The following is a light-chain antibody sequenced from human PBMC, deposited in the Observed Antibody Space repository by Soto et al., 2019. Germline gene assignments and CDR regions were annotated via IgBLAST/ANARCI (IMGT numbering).Light chain of an antibody. J-gene: IGLJ1*01. CDR3: SSYTTSSSYV. CDR1: SSDAGGYIY. V-gene: IGLV2-14*01. CDR2: DVT. Sequence: QSVLTQPASVSGSPGQSITISCTGTSSDAGGYIYVSWYQQHPGKAPKLMIYDVTSRPSGVSYRFSGSKSGNTASLTISGLQAEDEADYYCSSYTTSSSYVFGTGTKVTVL.